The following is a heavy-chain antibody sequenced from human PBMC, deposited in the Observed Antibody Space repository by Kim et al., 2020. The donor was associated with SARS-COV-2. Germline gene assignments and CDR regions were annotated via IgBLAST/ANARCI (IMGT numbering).Heavy chain of an antibody. CDR2: IYYSGST. CDR1: GGSISSYY. CDR3: ARVWTTLGDIVVVPAAPGYWFDP. Sequence: SETLSLTCTVSGGSISSYYWSWIRQPPGKGLEWIGYIYYSGSTNYNPSLKSRGTISVDTSKNQFSLKLSSVTVADTAVYYCARVWTTLGDIVVVPAAPGYWFDPWGQGTLVTVSS. V-gene: IGHV4-59*01. D-gene: IGHD2-2*01. J-gene: IGHJ5*02.